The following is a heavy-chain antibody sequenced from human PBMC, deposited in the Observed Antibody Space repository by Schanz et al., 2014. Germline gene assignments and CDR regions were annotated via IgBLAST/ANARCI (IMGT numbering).Heavy chain of an antibody. D-gene: IGHD3-16*01. CDR1: GYTFTTYG. CDR2: ISTYNDNT. V-gene: IGHV1-18*04. CDR3: ARGRVLGSYYEY. Sequence: QVQLVQSGVEVKKPGASVKVSCKASGYTFTTYGISWVRQAPGQGLEWMGWISTYNDNTNYTQKLQGSVTMSTDTSTGTAYMELMSLRSDDTALYYCARGRVLGSYYEYWGQGTLVTVSS. J-gene: IGHJ4*02.